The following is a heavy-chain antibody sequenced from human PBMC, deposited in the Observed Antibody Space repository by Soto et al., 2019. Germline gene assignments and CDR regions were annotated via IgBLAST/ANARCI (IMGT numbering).Heavy chain of an antibody. J-gene: IGHJ3*01. D-gene: IGHD3-22*01. CDR1: GFTFSNYW. Sequence: EVQLVESGGGLVQPGGSLRLSCAASGFTFSNYWMSWVRQAPGKGLEWVANIKQDGSEKWYVDSVKGRFTISRDNAKKSLFVQMNSLRVEDTAVYYCARGDYHDNSGPFSDAFDVWGQGTMVTVSS. V-gene: IGHV3-7*04. CDR3: ARGDYHDNSGPFSDAFDV. CDR2: IKQDGSEK.